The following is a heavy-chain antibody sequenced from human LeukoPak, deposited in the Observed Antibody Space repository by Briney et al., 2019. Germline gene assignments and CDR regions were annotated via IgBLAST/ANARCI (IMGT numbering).Heavy chain of an antibody. CDR2: ISSSSSYI. J-gene: IGHJ4*02. V-gene: IGHV3-21*01. CDR1: GFTFSSYS. D-gene: IGHD3-9*01. Sequence: PGGSLRLSCAVSGFTFSSYSMNWVRQAPGKGLEWVSSISSSSSYIYYADSVKGRFTISRDNAKNSLYLQMNSLRAEDTAVYYCAREGPGGAFDDILTGYYNRNFDYWGQGTLVTVSS. CDR3: AREGPGGAFDDILTGYYNRNFDY.